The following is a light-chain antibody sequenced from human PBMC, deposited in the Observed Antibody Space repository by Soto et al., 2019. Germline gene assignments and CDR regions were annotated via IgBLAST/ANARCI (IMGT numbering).Light chain of an antibody. CDR2: GAS. Sequence: ESVLTQSPGTLSLSPGERATLSCRASQSVSSNHLAWYLQKPGQAPRLLIYGASTRATGIPDRFSGSGSGTDFTLTISRLEPEHFAVYYCQQYGASPTWAFGQGTKVEIK. CDR3: QQYGASPTWA. CDR1: QSVSSNH. V-gene: IGKV3-20*01. J-gene: IGKJ1*01.